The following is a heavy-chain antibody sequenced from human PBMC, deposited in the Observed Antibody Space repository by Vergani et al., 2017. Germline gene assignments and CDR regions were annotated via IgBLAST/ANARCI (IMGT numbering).Heavy chain of an antibody. V-gene: IGHV5-51*01. CDR2: IYPGDSDT. CDR1: GYSFTSYW. J-gene: IGHJ4*02. CDR3: ARHRPYYDFWSGYPENYYFDY. D-gene: IGHD3-3*01. Sequence: EVQLVQSGAEVKKPGESLKISCKGSGYSFTSYWIGWVRQMPGKGLEWMGIIYPGDSDTRYSQSFQGQVTISADKSISTAYLQWSSLKASDTDMYYCARHRPYYDFWSGYPENYYFDYWGQGTLVTVSS.